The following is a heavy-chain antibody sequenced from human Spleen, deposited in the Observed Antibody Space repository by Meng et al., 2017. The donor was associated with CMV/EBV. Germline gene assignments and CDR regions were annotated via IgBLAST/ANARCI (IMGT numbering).Heavy chain of an antibody. CDR2: IHYSGST. V-gene: IGHV4-39*02. Sequence: GSLRLSCTVSGGSISSSDYHWGWIRQPPGKGLEWVGTIHYSGSTYYSPSLKSRVTMSADTSKNQFSLRLSSVTAADTAVYYCARDGYDFWSGYQTEYYFDYWGQGTLVTVSS. J-gene: IGHJ4*02. CDR3: ARDGYDFWSGYQTEYYFDY. D-gene: IGHD3-3*01. CDR1: GGSISSSDYH.